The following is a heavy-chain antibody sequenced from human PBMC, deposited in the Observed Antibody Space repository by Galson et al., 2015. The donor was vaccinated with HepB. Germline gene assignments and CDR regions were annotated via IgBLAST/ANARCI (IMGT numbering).Heavy chain of an antibody. CDR1: GFTFSSYA. Sequence: SLRLSCAASGFTFSSYAMSWVRQAPGKRLEWVSAISGSGGSTYYADSVKGRFTISRDNSKNTLYLQMNSLRAEDTAVYCCAKEALLWFGEYYFDYWGQGTLVTVSS. D-gene: IGHD3-10*01. V-gene: IGHV3-23*01. CDR3: AKEALLWFGEYYFDY. J-gene: IGHJ4*02. CDR2: ISGSGGST.